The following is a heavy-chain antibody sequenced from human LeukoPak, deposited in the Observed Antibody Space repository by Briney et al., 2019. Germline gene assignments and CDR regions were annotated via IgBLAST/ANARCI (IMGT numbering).Heavy chain of an antibody. J-gene: IGHJ4*02. V-gene: IGHV4-30-4*01. CDR1: GGSFSGYY. D-gene: IGHD5-18*01. CDR3: ARVFARYSYGQGHFDY. CDR2: IYYSGST. Sequence: NASETLSLTCAVYGGSFSGYYWSWIRQPPGKGLEWIGYIYYSGSTYYNPSLKSRVTISVDTSKNQFSLKLSSVTAADTAVYYCARVFARYSYGQGHFDYWGQGTLVTVSS.